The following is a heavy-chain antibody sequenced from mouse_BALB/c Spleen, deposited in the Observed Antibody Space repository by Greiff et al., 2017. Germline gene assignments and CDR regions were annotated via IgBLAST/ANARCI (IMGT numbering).Heavy chain of an antibody. CDR2: ISSGGSYT. Sequence: DVHLVESGGDLVKPGGSLKLSCAASGFTFSSYGMSWVRQTPDKRLEWVATISSGGSYTYYPDSVKGRFTISRDNAKNTLYLQMSSLKSEDTAMYYCARQDYGSRAAWFAYWGQGTLVTVSA. J-gene: IGHJ3*01. D-gene: IGHD1-1*01. CDR1: GFTFSSYG. V-gene: IGHV5-6*01. CDR3: ARQDYGSRAAWFAY.